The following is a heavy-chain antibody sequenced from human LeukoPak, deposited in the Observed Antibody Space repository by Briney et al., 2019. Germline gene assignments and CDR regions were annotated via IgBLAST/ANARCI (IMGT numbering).Heavy chain of an antibody. J-gene: IGHJ6*02. CDR1: GFTFSSYG. CDR2: ISYDGSNK. CDR3: AKAQIVVLRYYYYGMDV. D-gene: IGHD2-15*01. Sequence: GGSLRLSCAASGFTFSSYGVHWVRQAPGKGLEWVAVISYDGSNKYYADSVKGRFTISRDNSKNTLYLQMNSLRAEDTAVYYCAKAQIVVLRYYYYGMDVWGQGTTVTVSS. V-gene: IGHV3-30*18.